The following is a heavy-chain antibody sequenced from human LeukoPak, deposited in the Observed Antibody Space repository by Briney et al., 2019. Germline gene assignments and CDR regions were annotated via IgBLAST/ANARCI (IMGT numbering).Heavy chain of an antibody. CDR3: ARGKIVVVVAAPAFDI. D-gene: IGHD2-15*01. Sequence: SETLSLTCAVYGGSFSGYYWSWIRQPPGKGLEWIGEINHSGSTNYNPSLKSRVTISVDTSKNQFSLELSSVTAADTAVYYCARGKIVVVVAAPAFDIWGQGTMVTVSS. J-gene: IGHJ3*02. V-gene: IGHV4-34*01. CDR1: GGSFSGYY. CDR2: INHSGST.